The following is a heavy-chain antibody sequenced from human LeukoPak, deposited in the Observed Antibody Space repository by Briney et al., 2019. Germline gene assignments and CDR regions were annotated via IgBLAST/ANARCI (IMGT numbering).Heavy chain of an antibody. Sequence: SETLSLTSAVYGGSFSGYYGSWIRQPPGKGLEWIGEINHSGSTNYNPSLKSRVTISVDTSKNQFSLKLSSVTAADTAVYYCASRGWSSSWYTPTYYFDYWGQGTLVTVSS. J-gene: IGHJ4*02. CDR3: ASRGWSSSWYTPTYYFDY. V-gene: IGHV4-34*01. CDR2: INHSGST. D-gene: IGHD6-13*01. CDR1: GGSFSGYY.